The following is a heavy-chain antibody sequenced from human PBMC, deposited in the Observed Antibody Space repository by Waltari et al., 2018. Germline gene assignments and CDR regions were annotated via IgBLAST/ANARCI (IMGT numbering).Heavy chain of an antibody. V-gene: IGHV3-7*01. CDR2: IRQDGGEI. CDR3: ARVLWGWPLDS. D-gene: IGHD7-27*01. CDR1: GFTFNIHW. J-gene: IGHJ4*02. Sequence: EVQLVESGGGLVQPGGSLRLSCAASGFTFNIHWMTWVRQAPGKGLGWVANIRQDGGEIYYVDSGKGRFTISRDNAKNSVFLQMNSLRAEDTAVYYCARVLWGWPLDSWGQGTLVTVSS.